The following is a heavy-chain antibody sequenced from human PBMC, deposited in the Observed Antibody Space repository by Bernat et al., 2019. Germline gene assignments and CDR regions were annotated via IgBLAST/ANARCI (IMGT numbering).Heavy chain of an antibody. D-gene: IGHD2-2*01. CDR3: ARTVRGPSCKSTSCYDY. CDR1: GFTVSNNY. Sequence: EVQLMESGGGLVQPGGSLRLSCAVSGFTVSNNYMSWVRQAPGKGLEWVSVIYSGGGTQYIDSVKGRFTVFRDSSKNTVYLQMNSLRAEDTAVYYCARTVRGPSCKSTSCYDYWGQGSLVTVSS. V-gene: IGHV3-66*01. CDR2: IYSGGGT. J-gene: IGHJ4*02.